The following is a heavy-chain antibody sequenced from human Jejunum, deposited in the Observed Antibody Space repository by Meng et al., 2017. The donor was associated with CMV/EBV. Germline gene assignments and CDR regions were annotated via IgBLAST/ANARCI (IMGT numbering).Heavy chain of an antibody. J-gene: IGHJ5*02. CDR3: ARGASIASRNNWFDP. V-gene: IGHV3-7*01. D-gene: IGHD6-6*01. Sequence: GFTFSSHWMSWVRQAPGKGLEWVDNIKQDGSEKYYVNSVKGRFTISRDNAKNSLYLRMNSLRAEDTAVYYCARGASIASRNNWFDPWGQGTLVTVSS. CDR2: IKQDGSEK. CDR1: GFTFSSHW.